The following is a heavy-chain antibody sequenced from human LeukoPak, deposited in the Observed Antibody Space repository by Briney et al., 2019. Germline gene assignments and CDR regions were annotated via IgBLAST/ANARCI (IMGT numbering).Heavy chain of an antibody. D-gene: IGHD6-13*01. J-gene: IGHJ5*02. Sequence: SETLSLTCTVSGGSISSGDYYWSWIRQPPGKGLEWIGYIYYSGSTYYNPSLESRVSISLDTSKNQFSLKLSSVTAADTAIYYCARQFTRIAAAPFDPWGQGTLVTVSS. V-gene: IGHV4-30-4*02. CDR2: IYYSGST. CDR3: ARQFTRIAAAPFDP. CDR1: GGSISSGDYY.